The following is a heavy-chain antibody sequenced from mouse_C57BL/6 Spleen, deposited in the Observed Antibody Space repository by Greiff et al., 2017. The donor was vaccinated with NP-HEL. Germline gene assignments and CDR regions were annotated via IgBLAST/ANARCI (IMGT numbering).Heavy chain of an antibody. V-gene: IGHV1-50*01. CDR3: ARLDYYGSSLQAWFAY. D-gene: IGHD1-1*01. CDR1: GYTFTSYW. Sequence: QVQLQQPGAELVKPGASVKLSCKASGYTFTSYWMQWVKQRPGQGLEWIGEIDPSDSYTNYNQKFKGKATLTVDTSSSTAYMQLSSLTSEDSAVYYCARLDYYGSSLQAWFAYWGQGTLVTVSA. CDR2: IDPSDSYT. J-gene: IGHJ3*01.